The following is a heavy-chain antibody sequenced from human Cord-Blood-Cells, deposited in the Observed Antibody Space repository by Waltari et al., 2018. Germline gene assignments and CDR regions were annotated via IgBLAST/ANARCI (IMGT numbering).Heavy chain of an antibody. J-gene: IGHJ4*02. D-gene: IGHD3-3*01. CDR1: GGSISSSSYY. CDR2: IYYSGST. CDR3: AVTYYDFWSGFGY. V-gene: IGHV4-39*01. Sequence: QLQLQESGPGLVKPSETLSLTCTVSGGSISSSSYYWGWLRQPPGKGLEWIGSIYYSGSTYYNPSLNSRVTISVDTSKNQFSLKLSSVTAADTAVYYCAVTYYDFWSGFGYWGQGTLVTVSS.